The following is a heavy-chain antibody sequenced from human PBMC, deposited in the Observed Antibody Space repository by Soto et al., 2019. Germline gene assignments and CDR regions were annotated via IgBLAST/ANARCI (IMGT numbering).Heavy chain of an antibody. V-gene: IGHV1-69*02. CDR2: IIPILGIA. CDR3: ARLRDSDGMDL. D-gene: IGHD1-26*01. Sequence: QVQLVQSGAEVKKPGSSVKVSCKASGGTFSSYTISWVRQAPGQGLEWMGRIIPILGIANYAQKFQGRVTITADKSTCTAYMELSSLRSEDTAVYYCARLRDSDGMDLWGQGTTVTVSS. J-gene: IGHJ6*02. CDR1: GGTFSSYT.